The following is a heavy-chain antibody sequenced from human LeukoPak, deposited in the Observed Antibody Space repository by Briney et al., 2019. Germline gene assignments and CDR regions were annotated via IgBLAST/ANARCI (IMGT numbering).Heavy chain of an antibody. J-gene: IGHJ5*02. CDR3: ARMDGMAAAGMRNNWFDP. D-gene: IGHD6-13*01. Sequence: ASVKVSRKASGYTFTSYAMNWVRQAPGQGLEWMGWINTNTGNPTYAQGFTGRFVFSLDTSVSTAYLQISSLKAEDTAVYYCARMDGMAAAGMRNNWFDPWGQGTLVTVSS. CDR1: GYTFTSYA. CDR2: INTNTGNP. V-gene: IGHV7-4-1*02.